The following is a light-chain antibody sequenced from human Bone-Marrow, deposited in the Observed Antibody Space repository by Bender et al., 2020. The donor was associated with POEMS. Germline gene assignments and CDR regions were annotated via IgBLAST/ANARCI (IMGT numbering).Light chain of an antibody. V-gene: IGLV2-14*03. CDR1: STDVGDFKY. CDR3: CSYADDPTFVI. Sequence: QSALTQPASVSGSPVQSITISCTGTSTDVGDFKYVSWYQHHPGKAPKLIIDDVSNRPSGVSNRFSGSKSGNTASLTISGLQAEDEADYYCCSYADDPTFVILGGGTKLTVL. CDR2: DVS. J-gene: IGLJ2*01.